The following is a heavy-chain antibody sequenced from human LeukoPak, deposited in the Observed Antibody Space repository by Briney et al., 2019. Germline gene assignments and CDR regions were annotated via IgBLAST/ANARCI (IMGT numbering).Heavy chain of an antibody. J-gene: IGHJ4*02. D-gene: IGHD3-22*01. CDR1: GFTLSSYP. Sequence: GGSLRLSGAASGFTLSSYPMSWVGQAPGKGREGGSEISGSGGSTYYADSVKGRFTISRDNSKNTLNLQMNSLRAEDTAVYYCAKSNYYDSSGYYSGFDYWGQGTLVTVSS. CDR3: AKSNYYDSSGYYSGFDY. V-gene: IGHV3-23*01. CDR2: ISGSGGST.